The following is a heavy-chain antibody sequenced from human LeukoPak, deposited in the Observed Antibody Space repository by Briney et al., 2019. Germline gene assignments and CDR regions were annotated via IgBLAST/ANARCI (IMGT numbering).Heavy chain of an antibody. D-gene: IGHD3-3*01. J-gene: IGHJ4*02. Sequence: PSETLSLTCAVSGYSISSGYYWGWIRQPPGKGLEWIGSIYHSGSTYYNPSLKSRVTISVDTSKNQFSLKLSSVTAADTAVYYCARVAFWSGYYDYWGQGTLVTVSS. V-gene: IGHV4-38-2*01. CDR2: IYHSGST. CDR1: GYSISSGYY. CDR3: ARVAFWSGYYDY.